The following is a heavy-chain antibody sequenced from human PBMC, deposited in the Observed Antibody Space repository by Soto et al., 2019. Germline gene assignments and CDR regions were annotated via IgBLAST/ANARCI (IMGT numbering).Heavy chain of an antibody. D-gene: IGHD6-13*01. CDR1: GFTFSSYA. J-gene: IGHJ6*02. CDR2: ISGSGGST. V-gene: IGHV3-23*01. Sequence: QPGGSLRLSCAASGFTFSSYAMSWVRQAPGKGLEWVSAISGSGGSTYYADSVKGRFTISRDNSKNTLYLQMNSLRAEDTAVYYCAKDNRGVGSWALRRYYYGMDVWGQGTTVTVSS. CDR3: AKDNRGVGSWALRRYYYGMDV.